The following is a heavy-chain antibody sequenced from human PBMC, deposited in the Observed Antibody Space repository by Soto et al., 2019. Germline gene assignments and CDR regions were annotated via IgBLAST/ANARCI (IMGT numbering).Heavy chain of an antibody. V-gene: IGHV3-74*03. Sequence: EVQLVESGRGLVQPGESLRLSCAASGLTFRSYWMHWVRQAPGKGLVWVSRINTDGSVAMYVDSVKGRFTISRDNAKNTLYLHMNSLRAEDTAVYYCVRAMQLWRLDTWGQGTRVTVSS. J-gene: IGHJ5*02. CDR2: INTDGSVA. D-gene: IGHD2-2*01. CDR3: VRAMQLWRLDT. CDR1: GLTFRSYW.